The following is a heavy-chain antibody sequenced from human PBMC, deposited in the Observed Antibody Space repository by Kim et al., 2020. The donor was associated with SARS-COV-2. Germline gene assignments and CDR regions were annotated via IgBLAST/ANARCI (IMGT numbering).Heavy chain of an antibody. CDR3: VRASRGSSDFNY. D-gene: IGHD6-6*01. Sequence: SQTLSLTCAISGDSVSSNSASWTWIRQSPSRGLEWLGRTYYRSKWSYDYAVSVKGRITISPDTSKNQFSLQLNSVTPEDTAVYYCVRASRGSSDFNYWGQGTLVTVSS. V-gene: IGHV6-1*01. J-gene: IGHJ4*02. CDR2: TYYRSKWSY. CDR1: GDSVSSNSAS.